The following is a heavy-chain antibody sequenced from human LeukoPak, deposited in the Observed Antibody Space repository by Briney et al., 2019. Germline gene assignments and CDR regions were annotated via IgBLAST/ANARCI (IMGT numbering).Heavy chain of an antibody. Sequence: GGPLRLSCAASGFTFDDYTIHWVRQAPGKGLEWVSLISWDGGSTYYADSVKGRFTISRDNAKNSLYLQMNSLRAEDTAVYHCAELGITMIGGVWGKGTTVTVSS. CDR2: ISWDGGST. J-gene: IGHJ6*04. D-gene: IGHD3-10*02. CDR1: GFTFDDYT. V-gene: IGHV3-43*01. CDR3: AELGITMIGGV.